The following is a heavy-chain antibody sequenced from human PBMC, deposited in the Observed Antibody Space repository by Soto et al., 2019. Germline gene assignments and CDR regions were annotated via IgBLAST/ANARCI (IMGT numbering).Heavy chain of an antibody. CDR1: GYTFTSYG. CDR3: ARDLPFYCSSTSCPTSAFDI. J-gene: IGHJ3*02. V-gene: IGHV1-18*01. CDR2: ISAYNGNT. Sequence: GASVKVSCKASGYTFTSYGISWVRQAPGQGLEWMGWISAYNGNTNYAQKLQGRVTMTTDTSTSTAYMELRSLRSDDTAVYYCARDLPFYCSSTSCPTSAFDIWGQGTMVPVSS. D-gene: IGHD2-2*01.